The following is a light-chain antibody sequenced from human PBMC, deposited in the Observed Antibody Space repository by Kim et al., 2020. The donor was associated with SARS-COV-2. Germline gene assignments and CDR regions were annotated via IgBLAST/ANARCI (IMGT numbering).Light chain of an antibody. V-gene: IGLV3-19*01. Sequence: SSELTQDPDVSVALGQTVRITCQGDSLRSYYASWYQQKPGQAPVLVIYGKNNRPSGIPDRFSGSSSGNTASLTITGAQAEDEADYYCNSRDSSGNHQFGG. CDR2: GKN. CDR1: SLRSYY. J-gene: IGLJ2*01. CDR3: NSRDSSGNHQ.